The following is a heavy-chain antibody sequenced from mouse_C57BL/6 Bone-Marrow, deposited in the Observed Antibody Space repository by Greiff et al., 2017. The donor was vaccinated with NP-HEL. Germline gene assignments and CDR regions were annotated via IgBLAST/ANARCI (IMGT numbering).Heavy chain of an antibody. Sequence: QVQLQQSGAELARPGASVKLSCKASGYTFTSYGISWVKQRTGQGLEWIGEIYPRSGNTYYNEKFKGKATLTADKSSSTAYMELRSLTSEDSAVDFCAKEDYYGSSGFAYWGQGTLVTVSA. CDR3: AKEDYYGSSGFAY. V-gene: IGHV1-81*01. CDR1: GYTFTSYG. J-gene: IGHJ3*01. CDR2: IYPRSGNT. D-gene: IGHD1-1*01.